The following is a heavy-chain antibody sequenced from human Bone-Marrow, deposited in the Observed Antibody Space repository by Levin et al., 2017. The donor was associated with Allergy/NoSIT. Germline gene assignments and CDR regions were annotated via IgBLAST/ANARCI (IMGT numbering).Heavy chain of an antibody. CDR1: GITVSDNY. CDR3: VRENYYHMDV. D-gene: IGHD2/OR15-2a*01. J-gene: IGHJ6*03. CDR2: IYSDGTT. Sequence: QAGGSLRLSCAASGITVSDNYMSWVRQAPGKGLEWVSLIYSDGTTYYADSMKGRFTLSRDNSKNTLYLQMNSLRGEDTAVYYCVRENYYHMDVWGKGTTVTVSS. V-gene: IGHV3-66*02.